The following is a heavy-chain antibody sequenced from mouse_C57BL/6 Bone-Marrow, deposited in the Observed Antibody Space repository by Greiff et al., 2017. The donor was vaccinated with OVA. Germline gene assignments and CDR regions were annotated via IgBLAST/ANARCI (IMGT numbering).Heavy chain of an antibody. D-gene: IGHD4-1*01. J-gene: IGHJ3*01. Sequence: EVKLMESGGGLVQPGGSLKLSCAASGFTFSDYGMAWVRQAPRKGPEWVAFISNLAYSIYYADTVTGRFTISRENAKNTLYLEMSSLRSEDTAMYYCARQDLGAWFAYWGQGTLVTVSA. CDR2: ISNLAYSI. CDR3: ARQDLGAWFAY. V-gene: IGHV5-15*01. CDR1: GFTFSDYG.